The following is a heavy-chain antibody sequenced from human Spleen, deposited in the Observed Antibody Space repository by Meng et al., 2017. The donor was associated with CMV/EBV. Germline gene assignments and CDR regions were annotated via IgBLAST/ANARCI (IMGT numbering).Heavy chain of an antibody. CDR3: ARDRLRRDAFDI. CDR1: GFTFTSSA. CDR2: IVVGSGNT. Sequence: SVKVSCKASGFTFTSSAVQWVRQARGQRLEWIGWIVVGSGNTNYAQKFQERVTITRDMSTSTAYMELSSLRSEDTAVYYCARDRLRRDAFDIWGQGTMVTVSS. V-gene: IGHV1-58*01. J-gene: IGHJ3*02. D-gene: IGHD4-17*01.